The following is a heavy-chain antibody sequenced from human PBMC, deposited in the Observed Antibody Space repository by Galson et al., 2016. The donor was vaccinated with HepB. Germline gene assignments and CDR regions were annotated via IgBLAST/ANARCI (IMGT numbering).Heavy chain of an antibody. CDR3: ARQNLNYVGWFDP. CDR2: VYDSGSP. Sequence: SETLSLTCSVSGGSIGSHYWSWIRQPPGKGLEWIGFVYDSGSPKYNPSLKSRVTISVDTSKNQFPLRLTSVTAADTAVYYCARQNLNYVGWFDPWGQGTLVTVSS. D-gene: IGHD1-7*01. CDR1: GGSIGSHY. V-gene: IGHV4-59*11. J-gene: IGHJ5*02.